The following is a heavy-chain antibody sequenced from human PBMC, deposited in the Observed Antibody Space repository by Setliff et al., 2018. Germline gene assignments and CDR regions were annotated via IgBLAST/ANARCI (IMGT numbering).Heavy chain of an antibody. CDR1: GYTFTNYA. V-gene: IGHV1-3*03. Sequence: ASVKVSCKASGYTFTNYAIHWVRQAPGQRLGWMGWINAGNGDTKYSRDFQGRVTITRDASASTAYMDLSSLRSDDMAVYYCARGRPTANPYYYYYMDVWGKGTTVTVSS. CDR2: INAGNGDT. D-gene: IGHD4-4*01. CDR3: ARGRPTANPYYYYYMDV. J-gene: IGHJ6*03.